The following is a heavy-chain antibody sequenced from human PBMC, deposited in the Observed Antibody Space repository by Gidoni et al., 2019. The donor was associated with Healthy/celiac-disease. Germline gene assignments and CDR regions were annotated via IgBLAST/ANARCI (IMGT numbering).Heavy chain of an antibody. CDR2: IYTSGST. D-gene: IGHD3-3*01. J-gene: IGHJ6*03. CDR3: AREPRYYDFWSANYYYYMDV. V-gene: IGHV4-61*02. CDR1: GGSISSASYY. Sequence: QVQLQESGPGLVKPSQTLSLTCTVSGGSISSASYYWSWIRQPAGKGLEWIGRIYTSGSTNYNPSLKSRVTISVDTSKNQFSLKLSSVTAADTAVYYCAREPRYYDFWSANYYYYMDVWGKGTTVTVSS.